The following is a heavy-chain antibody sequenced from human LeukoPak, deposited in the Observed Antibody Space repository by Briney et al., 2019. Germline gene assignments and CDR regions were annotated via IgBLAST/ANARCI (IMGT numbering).Heavy chain of an antibody. CDR3: ARDLHYYGAMDV. Sequence: PGGSLRLSCAASGFTFSSYGMHWVRQAPGKGLEWVAVIWYDGSNKYYADSVKGRFTISRDNSKNTLYLQMNSLRAEDTALYYCARDLHYYGAMDVWGQGTTVTVSS. CDR2: IWYDGSNK. J-gene: IGHJ6*02. CDR1: GFTFSSYG. V-gene: IGHV3-33*01. D-gene: IGHD3-10*01.